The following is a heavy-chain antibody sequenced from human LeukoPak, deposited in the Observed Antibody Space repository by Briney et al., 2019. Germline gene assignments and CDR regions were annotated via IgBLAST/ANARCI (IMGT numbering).Heavy chain of an antibody. J-gene: IGHJ4*02. CDR1: GFTFNSYA. CDR3: AKDTGDYFDY. V-gene: IGHV3-23*01. Sequence: GGSLRLSCAASGFTFNSYAMNWVRQAPGKALEWVSTISSSGNNTYYTDSVKGRFTISRDNSKNTLYLQMNSLRAEDTAVYYCAKDTGDYFDYWGQGTLVTVSS. D-gene: IGHD1-14*01. CDR2: ISSSGNNT.